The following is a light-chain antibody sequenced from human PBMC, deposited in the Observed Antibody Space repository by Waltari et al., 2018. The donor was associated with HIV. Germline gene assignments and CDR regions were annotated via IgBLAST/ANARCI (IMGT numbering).Light chain of an antibody. J-gene: IGKJ4*01. CDR1: RSINNW. CDR2: GAS. V-gene: IGKV1D-16*01. CDR3: QQYGDFPPT. Sequence: DIQMSQSPSSLSASVGDRVTLTCRASRSINNWLAWYQQKPGKAPQSLIYGASNLQSGVSSRFSGSGSGTNFTLTITGLQLEDFARYYCQQYGDFPPTFGGGTTVEIK.